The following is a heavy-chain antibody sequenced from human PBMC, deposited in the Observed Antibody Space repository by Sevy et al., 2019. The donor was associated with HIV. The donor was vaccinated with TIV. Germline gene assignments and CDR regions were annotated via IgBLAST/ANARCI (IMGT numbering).Heavy chain of an antibody. D-gene: IGHD1-26*01. J-gene: IGHJ5*02. V-gene: IGHV4-59*01. Sequence: SETLSLTCTVSGGSISSYYWSWIRQPPGKGLEWIAYMYYSGITNYSPSLKSRLTISIDTSKNPFSRKLRSVTAADTAVYYCARMNYSASAPGSWFDPWGQGTLVTVSS. CDR3: ARMNYSASAPGSWFDP. CDR1: GGSISSYY. CDR2: MYYSGIT.